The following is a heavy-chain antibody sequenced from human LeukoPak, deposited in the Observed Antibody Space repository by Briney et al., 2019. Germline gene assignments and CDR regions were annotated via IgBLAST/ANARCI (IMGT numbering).Heavy chain of an antibody. Sequence: SVKVSCKASGDRFINFPISWIRQAPGQGLEWMGGIIPVFGITNYAQKFQGRVTITADAPTSTAYMELISLRSEDTALYYCARGPDSEALQYYFVQWGQGTLVTVSS. CDR3: ARGPDSEALQYYFVQ. V-gene: IGHV1-69*01. CDR2: IIPVFGIT. CDR1: GDRFINFP. J-gene: IGHJ4*02. D-gene: IGHD3-16*01.